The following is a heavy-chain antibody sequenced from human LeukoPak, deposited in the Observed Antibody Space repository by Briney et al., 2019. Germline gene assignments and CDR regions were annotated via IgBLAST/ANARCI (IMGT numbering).Heavy chain of an antibody. J-gene: IGHJ4*02. CDR1: GFTFDDYA. V-gene: IGHV3-9*01. CDR3: AKERTLTWFGEAFDY. D-gene: IGHD3-10*01. CDR2: ISWNSGSI. Sequence: PGGSLRLSCAASGFTFDDYAMHWVRQAPGKGLEWVSGISWNSGSIGYADSVKGRFTISRDNAKNSLYLQMNSLRAEDTALYYCAKERTLTWFGEAFDYWGQGTLVTVSS.